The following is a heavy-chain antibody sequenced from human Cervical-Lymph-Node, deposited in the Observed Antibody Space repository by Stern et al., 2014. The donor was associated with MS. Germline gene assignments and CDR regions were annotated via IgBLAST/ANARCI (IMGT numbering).Heavy chain of an antibody. Sequence: EVQLVQSGGGLVQPGGSLRLSCAASGFTFSSYTMSWVRQAPGKGLEWVSVISAGGLSTYYADSVKGRFTISRDNSKNTLYLQMNSLRAEDRALYFCAKDKVSYSSTDGIDHWGQGTLVTVSS. V-gene: IGHV3-23*04. J-gene: IGHJ4*02. D-gene: IGHD6-13*01. CDR1: GFTFSSYT. CDR2: ISAGGLST. CDR3: AKDKVSYSSTDGIDH.